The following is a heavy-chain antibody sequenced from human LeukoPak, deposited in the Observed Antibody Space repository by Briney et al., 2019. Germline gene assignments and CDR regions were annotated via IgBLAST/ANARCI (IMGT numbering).Heavy chain of an antibody. Sequence: ASVKLCCKASGYTFTSYYIHWVRQAPGQGLGWMGRINLKNGDTNYAQKFQDRVTMTRDTSMSAAYMEISRLTYDDTAVYYCGRGIQSFDPWGQGTLVAVSS. CDR2: INLKNGDT. CDR1: GYTFTSYY. V-gene: IGHV1-2*06. CDR3: GRGIQSFDP. J-gene: IGHJ5*02.